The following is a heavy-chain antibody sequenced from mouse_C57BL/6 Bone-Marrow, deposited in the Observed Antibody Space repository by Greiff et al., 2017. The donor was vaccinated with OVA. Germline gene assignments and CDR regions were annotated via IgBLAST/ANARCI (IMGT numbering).Heavy chain of an antibody. CDR2: ISSGGDYI. V-gene: IGHV5-9-1*02. J-gene: IGHJ4*01. CDR3: TRVATVADYYAMDY. D-gene: IGHD1-1*01. Sequence: EVKLVESGEGLVKPGGSLKLSCAASGFTFSSYAMSWVRQTPEKRLEWVAYISSGGDYIYYADTVKGRFTISRDNARNTLYLQMSSLKSEDTAMYYCTRVATVADYYAMDYWGQGTSVTVSS. CDR1: GFTFSSYA.